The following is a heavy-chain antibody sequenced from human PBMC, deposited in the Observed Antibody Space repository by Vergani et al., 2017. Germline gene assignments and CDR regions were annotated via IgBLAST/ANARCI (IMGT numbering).Heavy chain of an antibody. V-gene: IGHV5-51*03. CDR2: IYPGDSDT. CDR3: AREQWESTSPTVWFDP. Sequence: EVQLVQSGAEVKKPGESLKISCKGSGYSFTSYWIGWVRQMPGKGLEWMGIIYPGDSDTRYSPSFQGQVTISADKSISTAYMQWSSLKASDTAMYYCAREQWESTSPTVWFDPWGQGTLVTVSS. J-gene: IGHJ5*02. D-gene: IGHD1-26*01. CDR1: GYSFTSYW.